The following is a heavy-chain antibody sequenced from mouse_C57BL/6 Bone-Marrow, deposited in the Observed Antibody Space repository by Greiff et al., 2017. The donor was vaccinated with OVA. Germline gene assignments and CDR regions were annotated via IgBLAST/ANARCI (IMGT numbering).Heavy chain of an antibody. CDR3: ARRGIY. V-gene: IGHV1-82*01. CDR1: GYAFSSSW. J-gene: IGHJ2*01. Sequence: QVHLQQSGPELVKPGASVKISCKASGYAFSSSWMNWVKQRPGKGLEWIGRIYPGDGDTNYNGKFKGKATLTADKSSSTAYMQLSSLTSEDSAVYFCARRGIYWGQGTTLTVSS. CDR2: IYPGDGDT.